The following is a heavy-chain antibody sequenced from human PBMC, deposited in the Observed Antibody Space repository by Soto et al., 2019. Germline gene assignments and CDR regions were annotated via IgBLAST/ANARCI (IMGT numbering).Heavy chain of an antibody. CDR2: ILVDGRT. D-gene: IGHD2-8*02. CDR1: GFICSSYD. CDR3: AKATATGGGAFDI. Sequence: GGSLRLSCAASGFICSSYDMSWVRQSPGKGLEWVSTILVDGRTFYVDSVKGRFTISRDSSQNTVYLQMNSLTAGDTALYYCAKATATGGGAFDICGQGTMVTVSS. J-gene: IGHJ3*02. V-gene: IGHV3-23*01.